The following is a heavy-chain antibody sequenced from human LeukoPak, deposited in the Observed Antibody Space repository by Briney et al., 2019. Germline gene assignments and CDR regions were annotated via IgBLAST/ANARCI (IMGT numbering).Heavy chain of an antibody. CDR1: GFTFSDYT. D-gene: IGHD3-22*01. Sequence: NPGGSLRLSCEASGFTFSDYTMNWVRQAPGKGLEWVSSISSDKSYIKYADSVKGRFSISRDNTKNSLFLEMRSLRVEDTAVYFCARDYYDSSASATFDYWGKGNLVTVSS. V-gene: IGHV3-21*01. J-gene: IGHJ4*02. CDR3: ARDYYDSSASATFDY. CDR2: ISSDKSYI.